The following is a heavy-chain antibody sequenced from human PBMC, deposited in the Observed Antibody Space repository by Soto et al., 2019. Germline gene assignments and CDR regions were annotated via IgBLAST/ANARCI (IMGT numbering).Heavy chain of an antibody. Sequence: GASVKVSCKASGGTFSSYAIGWVRQAPGQGLEWMGGIIPIFGTANYAQKFQGRVTITADESTSTAYMELSSLRSEDTAVYYCARVTYCISTSCTDYYYGMDVWGQGTTVTVSS. D-gene: IGHD2-2*01. CDR2: IIPIFGTA. J-gene: IGHJ6*02. CDR1: GGTFSSYA. V-gene: IGHV1-69*13. CDR3: ARVTYCISTSCTDYYYGMDV.